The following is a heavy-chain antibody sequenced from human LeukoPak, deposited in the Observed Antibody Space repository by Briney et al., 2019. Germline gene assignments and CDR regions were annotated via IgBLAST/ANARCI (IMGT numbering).Heavy chain of an antibody. Sequence: GGSLRLSCAASGFTYSSYARNWVRQAPGKGLEWVSAISGSGGSTYYADSVKGRFTISRDNSKNTLYLQMNSLRAEDTALYSCERVPDYWGQGTLVTVSS. J-gene: IGHJ4*02. CDR2: ISGSGGST. CDR3: ERVPDY. V-gene: IGHV3-23*01. CDR1: GFTYSSYA. D-gene: IGHD2-2*01.